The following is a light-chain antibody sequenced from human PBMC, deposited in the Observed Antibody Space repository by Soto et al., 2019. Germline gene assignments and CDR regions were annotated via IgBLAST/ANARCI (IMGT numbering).Light chain of an antibody. CDR1: QSISKY. J-gene: IGKJ1*01. CDR2: TAS. CDR3: QQNYSTHWT. Sequence: DIQMTQSPSSLSASVGDSVTIPCRASQSISKYLAWYQQRPGKAPRLLIHTASSLHSGVPPRFSGSRAGAEVTIIISTLQPEDVATYYCQQNYSTHWTFGQGTKVDNK. V-gene: IGKV1-39*01.